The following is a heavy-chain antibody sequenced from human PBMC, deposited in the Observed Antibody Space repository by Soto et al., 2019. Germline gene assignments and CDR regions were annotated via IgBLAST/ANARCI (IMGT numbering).Heavy chain of an antibody. CDR3: EGGRYCGGDCAFDY. Sequence: PSETLSLTCAVYGGSFSCYYLSWIRQPPGKGLEWIGEINHSGSTNYNPSLKSRVTISVDTSKNQFSLKLRSVTAADTAVYYCEGGRYCGGDCAFDYWGQGTLVTVSS. CDR1: GGSFSCYY. D-gene: IGHD2-21*02. J-gene: IGHJ4*02. V-gene: IGHV4-34*01. CDR2: INHSGST.